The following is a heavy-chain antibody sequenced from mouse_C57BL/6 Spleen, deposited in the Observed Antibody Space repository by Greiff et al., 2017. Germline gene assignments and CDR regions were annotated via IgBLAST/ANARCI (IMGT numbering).Heavy chain of an antibody. CDR3: ARGGYYGSPAWFAY. CDR2: IYPSDSET. V-gene: IGHV1-61*01. D-gene: IGHD1-1*01. J-gene: IGHJ3*01. Sequence: VQLQQPGAELVRPGSSVKLSCKASGYTFTSYWMDWVKQRPGQGLEWIGNIYPSDSETHYNQKFKDKATLTVDKSSSTAYMQLSSLTSEDSAVYYCARGGYYGSPAWFAYWGQGTLVTVSA. CDR1: GYTFTSYW.